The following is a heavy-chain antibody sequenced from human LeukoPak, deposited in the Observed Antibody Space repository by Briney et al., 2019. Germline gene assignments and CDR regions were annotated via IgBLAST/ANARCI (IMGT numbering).Heavy chain of an antibody. V-gene: IGHV1-2*02. J-gene: IGHJ5*02. Sequence: ASVKVSCKASGYTFTGYYMHWVRQAPGQGLEWMGWINPNSGGTNYAQKFQGRVTMTRDTSISTAYMELSRLRSDDTAVYYCARSTITMIENWFDPWGQGTLVTVSS. CDR2: INPNSGGT. CDR1: GYTFTGYY. D-gene: IGHD3-22*01. CDR3: ARSTITMIENWFDP.